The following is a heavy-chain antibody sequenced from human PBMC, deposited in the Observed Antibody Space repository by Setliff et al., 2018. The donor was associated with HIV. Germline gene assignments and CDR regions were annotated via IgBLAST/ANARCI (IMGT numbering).Heavy chain of an antibody. CDR1: SGSVNNYW. CDR3: ARLGDYDSSGYSWFDY. J-gene: IGHJ4*02. Sequence: SETLSLTCNVSSGSVNNYWWTWIRQPPGKGLEWIGYIYYSGSTYYNPSLKSRVTISVDTSKNRFSLMLSSVTAADTAVYYCARLGDYDSSGYSWFDYWGQGTLVTVSS. CDR2: IYYSGST. D-gene: IGHD3-22*01. V-gene: IGHV4-59*02.